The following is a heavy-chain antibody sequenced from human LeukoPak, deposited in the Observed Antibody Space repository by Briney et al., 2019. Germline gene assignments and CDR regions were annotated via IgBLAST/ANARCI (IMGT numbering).Heavy chain of an antibody. Sequence: PSETLSLTCTVSGXSISNYHGSWFRQSPGTGLEWIGYIEYSGGTTYNSSLKSRVTISVDTSKSQFSLKLNSVTAADTAVYYCARVKYSSGSTSSWFDPWGQGTPVAVSS. CDR1: GXSISNYH. CDR3: ARVKYSSGSTSSWFDP. J-gene: IGHJ5*02. V-gene: IGHV4-59*08. CDR2: IEYSGGT. D-gene: IGHD3-10*01.